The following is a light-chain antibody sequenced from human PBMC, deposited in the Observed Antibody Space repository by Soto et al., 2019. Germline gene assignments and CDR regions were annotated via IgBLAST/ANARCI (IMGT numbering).Light chain of an antibody. J-gene: IGKJ1*01. V-gene: IGKV3-11*01. CDR3: QQRSNWLSWT. CDR1: QSVSSY. Sequence: EIVLTQSPVTLSLSPGERATLSCRASQSVSSYLHWYQQKPGQAPRLLIYEASNRATGTPARFSGSGSGTYFTLTISSLEPDDFAVYYCQQRSNWLSWTFGQGTKVEIK. CDR2: EAS.